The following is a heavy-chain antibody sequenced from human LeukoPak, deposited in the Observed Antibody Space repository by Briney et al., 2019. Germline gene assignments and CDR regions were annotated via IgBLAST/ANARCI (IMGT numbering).Heavy chain of an antibody. CDR2: FNHTGST. J-gene: IGHJ5*02. CDR1: GGSISSSGYF. V-gene: IGHV4-39*01. CDR3: ASGSSSWPPKWFDP. Sequence: PSETLSLTCTVSGGSISSSGYFWGWIRQPPGKGLVWIGSFNHTGSTYYNWSLRSRVTISVDASKNQFSLKLSSVTVTDTAVYYCASGSSSWPPKWFDPWGQGTLVTVSS. D-gene: IGHD6-13*01.